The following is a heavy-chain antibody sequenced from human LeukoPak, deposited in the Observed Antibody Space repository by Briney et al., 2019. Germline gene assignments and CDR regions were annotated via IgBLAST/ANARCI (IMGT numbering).Heavy chain of an antibody. Sequence: PSETLSLTCTVSGGSISSYYWSWIRQPPGKGLEWIGYIYYSGSTNYNPSLKSRVTISVDTSKNQFSLKLSSVTAADTAVYYCARDRYSSGYGIDYWGQGTLVTVSS. V-gene: IGHV4-59*01. CDR2: IYYSGST. CDR3: ARDRYSSGYGIDY. D-gene: IGHD3-22*01. CDR1: GGSISSYY. J-gene: IGHJ4*02.